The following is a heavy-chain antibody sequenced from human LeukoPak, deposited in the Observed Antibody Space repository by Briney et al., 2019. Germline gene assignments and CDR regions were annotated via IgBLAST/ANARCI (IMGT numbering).Heavy chain of an antibody. CDR3: LVDTAMVTGEGFDY. CDR1: GGTFSSYA. V-gene: IGHV1-69*05. J-gene: IGHJ4*02. Sequence: GASVKVSCKASGGTFSSYAISWVRQAPGQGLEWMGRIIPIFGTANYAQKFQDRVTITTDESTSTAYMELSSLRSEDTAVYYCLVDTAMVTGEGFDYWGQGTLVTVSS. D-gene: IGHD5-18*01. CDR2: IIPIFGTA.